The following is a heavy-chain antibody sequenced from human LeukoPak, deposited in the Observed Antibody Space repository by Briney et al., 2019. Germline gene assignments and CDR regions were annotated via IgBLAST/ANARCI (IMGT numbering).Heavy chain of an antibody. CDR1: GFTLSSYG. J-gene: IGHJ4*02. CDR3: ARVDYGDYNYFDY. V-gene: IGHV3-33*01. Sequence: GRSLRLSCAASGFTLSSYGMHWVRQAPGKGLEWVAIIWYDGSNKYYADSVKGRFTISRDISKNTLYLQMNSLRAEDTAVYYCARVDYGDYNYFDYWGQGTLVTVSS. D-gene: IGHD4-17*01. CDR2: IWYDGSNK.